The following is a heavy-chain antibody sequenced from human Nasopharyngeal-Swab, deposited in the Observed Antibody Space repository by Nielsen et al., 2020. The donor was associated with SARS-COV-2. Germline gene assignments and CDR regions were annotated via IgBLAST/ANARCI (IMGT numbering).Heavy chain of an antibody. V-gene: IGHV5-51*01. CDR1: GYRFTNYW. CDR2: IYPGDSDA. J-gene: IGHJ6*03. Sequence: GESLKISCKGSGYRFTNYWIACVRQMPEKGLESMGIIYPGDSDAIYSPSFQGQVTISVDKSINATYLQWSSLKASDTAMYYCARLSSYVRLNYMDVWGKGTTVSVSS. CDR3: ARLSSYVRLNYMDV. D-gene: IGHD3-16*01.